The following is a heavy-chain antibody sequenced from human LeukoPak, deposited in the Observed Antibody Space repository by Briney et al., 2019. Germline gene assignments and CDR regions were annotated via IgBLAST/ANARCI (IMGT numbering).Heavy chain of an antibody. D-gene: IGHD5-18*01. J-gene: IGHJ4*02. CDR2: IYYSGST. Sequence: TSETLSLTCTVSGGSISSYYWSWIRQPPGKGLEWIGYIYYSGSTNYNPSLKSRVTISVDTSKNQFSLELSSVTAADTAVYYCAREGGYSYGSYFDYWGQGTLVTVSS. CDR1: GGSISSYY. V-gene: IGHV4-59*01. CDR3: AREGGYSYGSYFDY.